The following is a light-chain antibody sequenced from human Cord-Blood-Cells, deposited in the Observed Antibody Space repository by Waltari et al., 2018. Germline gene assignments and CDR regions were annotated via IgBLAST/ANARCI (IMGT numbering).Light chain of an antibody. CDR2: RNN. Sequence: QSGLSQPPSASWTHGQSVPISSSGRSYNIGSNYVYWYPPLPGTAPKLRIYRNNQRTSGVPDRLCGRRYGSSGRVASSGVRSEDEAEYEGAAREGRLGGWVFGGGTKLTVL. J-gene: IGLJ3*02. V-gene: IGLV1-47*01. CDR3: AAREGRLGGWV. CDR1: SYNIGSNY.